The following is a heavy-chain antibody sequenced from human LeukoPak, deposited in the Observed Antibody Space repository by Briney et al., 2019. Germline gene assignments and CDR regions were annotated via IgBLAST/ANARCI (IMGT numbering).Heavy chain of an antibody. D-gene: IGHD2-2*01. CDR3: ARQYDTVVVPAAILAFDI. CDR1: GGSISSYY. J-gene: IGHJ3*02. Sequence: SETLSLTCTVSGGSISSYYWSWIRQPPGKGLEWIGYIYYSGSTNYNPSLKSRVTISVDTSKNQFSLKLSSVTAADTAVYYCARQYDTVVVPAAILAFDIWGQGTMVTVSS. CDR2: IYYSGST. V-gene: IGHV4-59*08.